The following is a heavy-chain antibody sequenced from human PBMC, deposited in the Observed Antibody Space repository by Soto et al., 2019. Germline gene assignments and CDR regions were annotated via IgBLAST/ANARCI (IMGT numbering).Heavy chain of an antibody. CDR2: VIPILGNP. D-gene: IGHD3-10*01. Sequence: QVQLVQSGAEVKKPGSSVKVSCKSSGDTFKTYSLSWVRQAPGQGLEWMGGVIPILGNPMYAQKFQDRVTITADESTSTVFMELTSLISDDTAVYYCARLWGRAEHDSWGQGTRVTVSS. CDR1: GDTFKTYS. V-gene: IGHV1-69*12. CDR3: ARLWGRAEHDS. J-gene: IGHJ4*02.